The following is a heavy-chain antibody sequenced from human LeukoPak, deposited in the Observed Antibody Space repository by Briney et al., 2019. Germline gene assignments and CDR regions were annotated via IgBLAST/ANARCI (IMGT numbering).Heavy chain of an antibody. CDR1: GFTFSSYA. CDR3: AKDSLLGAFDI. D-gene: IGHD1-26*01. Sequence: GGSLRLSCAASGFTFSSYAMSWVRQAPGKGLEWVSAISSSSSYIYYADSVKGRFTISRDNAKNSLYLQMNSLRAEDMALYYCAKDSLLGAFDIWGQGTMVTVSS. V-gene: IGHV3-21*04. J-gene: IGHJ3*02. CDR2: ISSSSSYI.